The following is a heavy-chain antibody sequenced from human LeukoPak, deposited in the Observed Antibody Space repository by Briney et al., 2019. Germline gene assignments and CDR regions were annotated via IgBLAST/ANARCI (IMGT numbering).Heavy chain of an antibody. V-gene: IGHV3-30*02. Sequence: PGGSLRLSCAASGFTFSSYGMHWVRQAPGKGLEWVAFIRYDVSNKYYADSVKGRFTISRDNSKNTLYLQMNSLRDEDTAVYYCAKDYGYHGSGSYLIDPWGQGTLVTVSS. CDR3: AKDYGYHGSGSYLIDP. J-gene: IGHJ5*02. CDR1: GFTFSSYG. CDR2: IRYDVSNK. D-gene: IGHD3-10*01.